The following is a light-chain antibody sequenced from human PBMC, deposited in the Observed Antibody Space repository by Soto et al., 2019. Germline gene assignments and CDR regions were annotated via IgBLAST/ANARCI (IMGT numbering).Light chain of an antibody. CDR3: QQYGSSSIT. J-gene: IGKJ5*01. CDR2: DAS. Sequence: EIVLTQSPATLSLSPGERATLSCRASQSVSSFVAWYQQKPGQAPRLLIYDASNRATGIPARFSGSGSGTDFTLTISRLEPEDFAVYYCQQYGSSSITFGQGTRLEIK. CDR1: QSVSSF. V-gene: IGKV3-11*01.